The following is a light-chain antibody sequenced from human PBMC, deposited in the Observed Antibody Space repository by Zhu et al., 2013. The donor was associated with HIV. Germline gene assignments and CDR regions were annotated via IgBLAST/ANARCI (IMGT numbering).Light chain of an antibody. CDR2: GQN. CDR3: QVWDSSSDHPNWV. Sequence: SSELTQDPAVSVALGQTVRITCQGDSLTTSYASWYQQKPGQAPVLVIYGQNNRPSGIPERLSGSNTGNTATLTISGVEAGDEADYYCQVWDSSSDHPNWVFGGGTKLTVL. V-gene: IGLV3-19*01. CDR1: SLTTSY. J-gene: IGLJ3*02.